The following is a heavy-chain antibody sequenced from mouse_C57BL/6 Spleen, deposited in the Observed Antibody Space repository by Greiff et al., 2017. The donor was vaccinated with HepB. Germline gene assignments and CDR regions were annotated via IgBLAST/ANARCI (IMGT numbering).Heavy chain of an antibody. J-gene: IGHJ4*01. CDR3: ARGREAYYDYDDAMDY. CDR1: GYTFTDYY. V-gene: IGHV1-26*01. Sequence: EVKLQQSGPELVKPGASVKISCKASGYTFTDYYMNWVKQSHGKSLEWIGDINPNNGGTSYNQKFKGKATLTVDKSSSTAYMELRSLTSEDSAVYYCARGREAYYDYDDAMDYWGQGTSVTVSS. CDR2: INPNNGGT. D-gene: IGHD2-4*01.